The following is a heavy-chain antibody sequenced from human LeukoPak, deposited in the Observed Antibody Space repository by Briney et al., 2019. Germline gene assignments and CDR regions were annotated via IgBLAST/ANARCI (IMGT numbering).Heavy chain of an antibody. V-gene: IGHV1-69*13. CDR1: GGTFSSYA. D-gene: IGHD1-1*01. Sequence: SVKVSCKASGGTFSSYAISWVRQAPGQGLEWMGGIIPIFGTANYAQKFQGRVTITADESTSAAYMELSSLRSEDTAVYYCARELGNRYNWNDGEGAFDIWGQGTMVTVSS. CDR2: IIPIFGTA. CDR3: ARELGNRYNWNDGEGAFDI. J-gene: IGHJ3*02.